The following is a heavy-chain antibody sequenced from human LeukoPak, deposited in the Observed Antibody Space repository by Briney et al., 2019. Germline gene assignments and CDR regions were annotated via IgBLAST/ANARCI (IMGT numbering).Heavy chain of an antibody. CDR3: AKDTSPPDWFDP. CDR1: GYTFTSYD. J-gene: IGHJ5*02. CDR2: MNPNSGNT. Sequence: ASVKVSCKASGYTFTSYDINWVRQATGQGLEWMGWMNPNSGNTGYAQKFQGRVTMTRNTSISTAYMELSSLRSEDTAVYYCAKDTSPPDWFDPWGQGTLVTVSS. D-gene: IGHD2-2*01. V-gene: IGHV1-8*01.